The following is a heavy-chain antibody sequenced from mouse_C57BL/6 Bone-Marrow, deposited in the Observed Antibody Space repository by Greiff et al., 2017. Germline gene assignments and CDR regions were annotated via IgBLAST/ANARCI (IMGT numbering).Heavy chain of an antibody. V-gene: IGHV1-72*01. J-gene: IGHJ4*01. CDR3: ARCDIIGDGYYPYAMDY. CDR1: GYTFTSYW. Sequence: QVQLQQPGAELVKPGASVKLSCKASGYTFTSYWMHWVKQRPGRGLEWIGRIDPNSGGTKYNEKFKSKATLTVDKPSSTAYMQLSSLTSEDSAVYYCARCDIIGDGYYPYAMDYWGQGTSVTVSS. CDR2: IDPNSGGT. D-gene: IGHD2-3*01.